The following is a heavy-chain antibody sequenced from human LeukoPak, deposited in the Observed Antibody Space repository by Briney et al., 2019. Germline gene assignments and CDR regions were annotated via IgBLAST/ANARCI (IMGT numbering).Heavy chain of an antibody. J-gene: IGHJ4*02. V-gene: IGHV3-15*01. D-gene: IGHD3-22*01. CDR1: GFTFSSYS. Sequence: PGGSLRLSCAASGFTFSSYSMNWVRQAPGKGLEWVGRIKSKPDGGTTDFAAPVKGRFTISRDDSKNTLYLQMNSLKTEDTAVYYCTTELVDYYDSSGYFDYWGQGTLVTVSS. CDR2: IKSKPDGGTT. CDR3: TTELVDYYDSSGYFDY.